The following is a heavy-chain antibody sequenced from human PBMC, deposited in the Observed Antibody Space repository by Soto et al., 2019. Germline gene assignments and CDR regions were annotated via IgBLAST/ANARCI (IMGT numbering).Heavy chain of an antibody. J-gene: IGHJ4*02. Sequence: QVQLVQSGAEVKKPGASVKVSCKASGYTFTSYYMHWVRQAPGQGLEWMGIINPSGGSTSYAQKSQGRVTMTRDTSTSTVYMELSSLRSEDTAVYYCAREGYGDYSFDYWGQGTLVTVSS. CDR2: INPSGGST. CDR3: AREGYGDYSFDY. CDR1: GYTFTSYY. D-gene: IGHD4-17*01. V-gene: IGHV1-46*01.